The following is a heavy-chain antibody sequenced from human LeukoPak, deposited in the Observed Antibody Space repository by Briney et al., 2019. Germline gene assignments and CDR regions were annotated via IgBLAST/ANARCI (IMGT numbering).Heavy chain of an antibody. D-gene: IGHD2-15*01. CDR2: ISAYNGNT. V-gene: IGHV1-18*01. CDR3: ARDRRGQLLLYYYYYYGMDV. J-gene: IGHJ6*02. CDR1: GYTFTSYG. Sequence: ASVKVSCKASGYTFTSYGISWVRQAPGQGLEWMGWISAYNGNTNYAQKLQGRVTMTTDTSTSTAYMELRSLRSDDTAVYYCARDRRGQLLLYYYYYYGMDVWGQGTTVTVCS.